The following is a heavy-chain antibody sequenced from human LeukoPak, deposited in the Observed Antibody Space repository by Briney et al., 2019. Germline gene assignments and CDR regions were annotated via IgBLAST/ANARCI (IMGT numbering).Heavy chain of an antibody. CDR1: GGSISSSSHF. Sequence: ETLSLPCTVSGGSISSSSHFWSWLRQPPGKGLEWIASINYSGSTYYNPSLKSRVTISVDTSKNQFSLKLSSVTAADTAVFYCVRYVVSGSGIYYFDYWGQGTLVTVSS. CDR2: INYSGST. V-gene: IGHV4-39*01. CDR3: VRYVVSGSGIYYFDY. D-gene: IGHD3-10*01. J-gene: IGHJ4*02.